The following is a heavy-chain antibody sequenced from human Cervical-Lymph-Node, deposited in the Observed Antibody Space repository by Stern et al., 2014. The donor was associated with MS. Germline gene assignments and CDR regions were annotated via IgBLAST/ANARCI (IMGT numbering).Heavy chain of an antibody. D-gene: IGHD2-2*01. Sequence: QVQLVQSGAELKKPGSSVKVSCKASGGSLSTYTITWVRQAPGQGLEWMGGIIPALNVANNAKKFQGRLTISADKSTSTAYMEMSSLRSDDTAVYYCAGPAPLDWGQGTLVTVSS. CDR3: AGPAPLD. V-gene: IGHV1-69*02. CDR2: IIPALNVA. J-gene: IGHJ4*02. CDR1: GGSLSTYT.